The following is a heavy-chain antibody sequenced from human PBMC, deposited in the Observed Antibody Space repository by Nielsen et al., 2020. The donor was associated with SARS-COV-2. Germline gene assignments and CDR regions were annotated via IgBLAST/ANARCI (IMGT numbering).Heavy chain of an antibody. V-gene: IGHV3-7*01. D-gene: IGHD3-22*01. J-gene: IGHJ4*01. Sequence: GESLKISCAASGFTFSSYWMNWVRQAPGKGIESVANIKQDGSAQYYTDSVKGRFTISRDNANNVLSLQMNGLRVEDSGIYYCARDHYSDSSGAYYLEYWGHGTLVTVSS. CDR2: IKQDGSAQ. CDR3: ARDHYSDSSGAYYLEY. CDR1: GFTFSSYW.